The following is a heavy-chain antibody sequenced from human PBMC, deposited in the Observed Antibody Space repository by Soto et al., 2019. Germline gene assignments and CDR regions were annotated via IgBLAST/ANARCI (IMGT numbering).Heavy chain of an antibody. J-gene: IGHJ4*02. D-gene: IGHD3-10*01. CDR2: VNPILSMS. CDR1: GDTFSFYS. CDR3: ATSYGSGYRAFDY. V-gene: IGHV1-69*04. Sequence: QVQLVQSGAEVKRPGSSVKVSCKASGDTFSFYSINWVRQAPGLGLEWMGRVNPILSMSNYAQRFQGRVTMTSEKXTSTAYMELSGLRSEDTAMYYCATSYGSGYRAFDYWGQGALVTVSS.